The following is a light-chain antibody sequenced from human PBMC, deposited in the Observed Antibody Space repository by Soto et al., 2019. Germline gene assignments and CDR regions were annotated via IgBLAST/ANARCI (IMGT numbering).Light chain of an antibody. CDR1: QGIGND. V-gene: IGKV1-6*01. Sequence: AIQMTQSPSSLSASVGDRVTITCRASQGIGNDLGWYQQKPGKAPKLLIYAASSLQSGVPSRFSGSGSGTDFTLTISSLQPEDFATYYCLQDYNYPWTLGQGTKVDIK. CDR3: LQDYNYPWT. J-gene: IGKJ1*01. CDR2: AAS.